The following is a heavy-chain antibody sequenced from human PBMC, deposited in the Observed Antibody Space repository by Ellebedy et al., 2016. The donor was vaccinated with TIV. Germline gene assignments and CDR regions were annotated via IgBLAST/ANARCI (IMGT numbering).Heavy chain of an antibody. CDR2: IYYSGST. D-gene: IGHD2-15*01. CDR1: GGSISSYY. J-gene: IGHJ4*02. V-gene: IGHV4-59*01. Sequence: SETLSLXCTVSGGSISSYYWSWIRQPPGKGLEWIGYIYYSGSTNYNPSLKSRVTISVDTSKNQFSLKLSSVTAADTAVYYCARPIRGTYWYFDYWGQGTLVTVSS. CDR3: ARPIRGTYWYFDY.